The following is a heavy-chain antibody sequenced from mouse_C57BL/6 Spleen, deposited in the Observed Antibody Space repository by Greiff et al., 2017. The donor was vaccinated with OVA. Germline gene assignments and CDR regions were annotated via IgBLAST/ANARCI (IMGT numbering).Heavy chain of an antibody. CDR2: IYPGNSDT. CDR3: TKYYGSDWYFDV. J-gene: IGHJ1*03. CDR1: GYTFTSYW. D-gene: IGHD1-1*01. Sequence: EVQLVESGTVLARPGASVKMSCKTSGYTFTSYWMHWVKQRPGQGLEWIGAIYPGNSDTSYNQKFKGKAKLTAVTSASTAYMELSSLTNEDSAVYYCTKYYGSDWYFDVWGTGTTVTVSS. V-gene: IGHV1-5*01.